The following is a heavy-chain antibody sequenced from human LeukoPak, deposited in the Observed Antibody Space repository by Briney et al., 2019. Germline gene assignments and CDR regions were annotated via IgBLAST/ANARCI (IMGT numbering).Heavy chain of an antibody. CDR3: ARSPGGSGWTGWFDP. CDR2: ISSSSSYI. CDR1: GFTFSSYS. Sequence: GGSLRLSCAASGFTFSSYSMNWVRQAPGKGLEWLSSISSSSSYIYYADSVKGRFTISRDNAKNSLYLQMNSLRAEDTAVYYCARSPGGSGWTGWFDPWGQGTLVTVSS. D-gene: IGHD6-19*01. V-gene: IGHV3-21*01. J-gene: IGHJ5*02.